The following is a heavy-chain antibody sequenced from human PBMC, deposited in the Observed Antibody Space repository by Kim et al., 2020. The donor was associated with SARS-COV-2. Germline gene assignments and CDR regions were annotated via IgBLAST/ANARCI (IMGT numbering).Heavy chain of an antibody. CDR3: ASILGYCSGGSCYSNYYYGMDV. J-gene: IGHJ6*02. D-gene: IGHD2-15*01. CDR2: ISSSGSTI. CDR1: GFTFSDYY. V-gene: IGHV3-11*04. Sequence: GGSLRLSCAASGFTFSDYYMSWIRQAPGKGLEWVSYISSSGSTIYYADSVKGRFTISRDNAKNSLYLQMNSLRAEDTAVYYCASILGYCSGGSCYSNYYYGMDVWGQGTTVTVSS.